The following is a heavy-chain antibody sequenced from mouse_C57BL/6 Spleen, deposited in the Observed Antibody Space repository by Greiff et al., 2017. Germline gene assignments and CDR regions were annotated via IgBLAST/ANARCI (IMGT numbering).Heavy chain of an antibody. Sequence: VKLQQPGAELVMPGASVKLSCKASGYTFTSYWMHWVKQRPGQGLEWIGEIDPSDSYTNYNQKFKGKSTLTVDKSSSTAYMQLSSLTSEDSAVYYCARGYESSWFAYWGQGTLVTVSA. CDR3: ARGYESSWFAY. V-gene: IGHV1-69*01. CDR1: GYTFTSYW. CDR2: IDPSDSYT. J-gene: IGHJ3*01. D-gene: IGHD2-10*02.